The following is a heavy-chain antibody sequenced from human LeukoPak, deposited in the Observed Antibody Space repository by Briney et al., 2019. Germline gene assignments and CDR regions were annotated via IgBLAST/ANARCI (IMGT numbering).Heavy chain of an antibody. CDR2: IKQDGSEK. CDR1: GFTFSSYW. D-gene: IGHD5-18*01. Sequence: GGSLRLSCAASGFTFSSYWMSWVRQAPEKGLEWVANIKQDGSEKYYVDSVKGRFTISRDNAKNSLYLQMNSLRAEDTAVYYCARVGTGYSYVFGGQGTLVTVSS. V-gene: IGHV3-7*03. CDR3: ARVGTGYSYVF. J-gene: IGHJ4*02.